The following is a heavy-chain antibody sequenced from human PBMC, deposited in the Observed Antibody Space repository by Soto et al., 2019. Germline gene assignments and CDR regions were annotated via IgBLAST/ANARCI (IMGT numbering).Heavy chain of an antibody. Sequence: GGSLRLSCTASGFTFGDYAMSWFRQAPGKGLEWVGFIRSKAYGGTTEYAASVKGRFTISRDDSKSIAYLQMNSLKTEDTAVYYCTRDPHLLRFLEWLLHPFDYWGQGTLVTVSS. J-gene: IGHJ4*02. CDR1: GFTFGDYA. CDR3: TRDPHLLRFLEWLLHPFDY. CDR2: IRSKAYGGTT. V-gene: IGHV3-49*03. D-gene: IGHD3-3*01.